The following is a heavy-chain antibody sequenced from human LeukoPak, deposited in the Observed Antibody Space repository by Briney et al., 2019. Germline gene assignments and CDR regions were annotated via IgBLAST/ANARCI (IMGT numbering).Heavy chain of an antibody. Sequence: GGSLRLSCAGSGFIFSDFYMSWIRQAPGKGLEWVSLIYSSSDYIYYADSVKGRFTISRDNAKNPLYLQMNSLRVEDTAVYYCAKEGRSLQTYWGQGTLVTVSS. CDR3: AKEGRSLQTY. D-gene: IGHD5-24*01. V-gene: IGHV3-11*05. J-gene: IGHJ4*02. CDR2: IYSSSDYI. CDR1: GFIFSDFY.